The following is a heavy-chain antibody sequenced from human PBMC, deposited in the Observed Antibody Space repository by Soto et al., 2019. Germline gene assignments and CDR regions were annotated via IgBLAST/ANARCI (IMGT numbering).Heavy chain of an antibody. CDR1: GGTFSSYA. J-gene: IGHJ6*02. V-gene: IGHV1-69*12. CDR2: IIPIFGTA. CDR3: ARDNTVTTVRDYYYYGMDV. Sequence: QVQLVQSGAEVKKPGSSVKVSCKASGGTFSSYAISWVRQAPGQGLEWMGGIIPIFGTANYAQKFQGRVTITADESTSTASMELSSLRSEDTAVYYCARDNTVTTVRDYYYYGMDVWGQGTTVTVSS. D-gene: IGHD4-4*01.